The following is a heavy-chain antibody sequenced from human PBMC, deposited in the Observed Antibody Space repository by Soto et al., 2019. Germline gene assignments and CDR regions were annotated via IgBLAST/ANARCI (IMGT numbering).Heavy chain of an antibody. Sequence: QVQLVQSGAEVKKPGSSVKVSCKASGGTFSSYAISWVRQAPGQGLEWMGGIIPIFGTANYAQKFQGRVTITADESTSTAYMELSSLRSEDTAVYYCARVDIVATKVRDRVRYNWFDPWGQGTLVTVSS. CDR3: ARVDIVATKVRDRVRYNWFDP. V-gene: IGHV1-69*12. J-gene: IGHJ5*02. CDR1: GGTFSSYA. CDR2: IIPIFGTA. D-gene: IGHD5-12*01.